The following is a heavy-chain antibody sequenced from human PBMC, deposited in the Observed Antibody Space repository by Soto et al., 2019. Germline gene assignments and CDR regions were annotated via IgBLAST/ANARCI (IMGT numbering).Heavy chain of an antibody. CDR3: ARGVDCSGGSCFSFYYYYYGFDV. D-gene: IGHD2-15*01. Sequence: SVKVSCEASGYTFSSYGISWVRQAPGQGLEWMGWISAYNDNTIYTQKLQGRVTMTTDTSTSTAYMELRSLRSDDTAVYYCARGVDCSGGSCFSFYYYYYGFDVWGQGTTVTVSS. V-gene: IGHV1-18*04. J-gene: IGHJ6*02. CDR2: ISAYNDNT. CDR1: GYTFSSYG.